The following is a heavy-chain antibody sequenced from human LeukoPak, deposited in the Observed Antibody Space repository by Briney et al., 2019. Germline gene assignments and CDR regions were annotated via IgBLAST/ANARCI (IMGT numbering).Heavy chain of an antibody. CDR3: AIDRRHLRLGELSLYSC. V-gene: IGHV3-23*01. J-gene: IGHJ4*02. CDR1: GFTFSSYG. Sequence: PGGSLRLSCAASGFTFSSYGMHWVRQAPGKGLEWVSAISGSGGSTYYADSVKGRFTISRDNSKNTLYLQMNSLRAEDTAVYYCAIDRRHLRLGELSLYSCWGQGTLVTVSS. CDR2: ISGSGGST. D-gene: IGHD3-16*02.